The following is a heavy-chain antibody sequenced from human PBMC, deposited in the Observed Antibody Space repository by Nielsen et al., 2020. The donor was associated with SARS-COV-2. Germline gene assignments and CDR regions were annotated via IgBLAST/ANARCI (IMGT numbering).Heavy chain of an antibody. CDR3: ARAGRFAPTGLGY. CDR1: GGTFSSYA. Sequence: ASVKVSCKASGGTFSSYAISWVRQAPGQGLEWMGRINPNSGGTNYAQKFQGRVTKTRDTSISTAYMELSRLRSDDTAVYYCARAGRFAPTGLGYWGQGTLVTVSS. CDR2: INPNSGGT. V-gene: IGHV1-2*06. D-gene: IGHD3-10*01. J-gene: IGHJ4*02.